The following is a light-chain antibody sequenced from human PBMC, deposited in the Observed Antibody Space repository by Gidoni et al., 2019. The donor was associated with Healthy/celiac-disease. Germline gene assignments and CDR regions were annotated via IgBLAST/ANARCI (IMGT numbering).Light chain of an antibody. Sequence: IQMTQSPSSLSASVGDRVTITCRASQSISSYLNWYQQKPGKAPKLLIYAASSWQSGVPSRFSGSGSGTDFTLTISSLQPEDFATYYCQQSYSTPPTFGQGTRLEIK. V-gene: IGKV1-39*01. J-gene: IGKJ5*01. CDR1: QSISSY. CDR2: AAS. CDR3: QQSYSTPPT.